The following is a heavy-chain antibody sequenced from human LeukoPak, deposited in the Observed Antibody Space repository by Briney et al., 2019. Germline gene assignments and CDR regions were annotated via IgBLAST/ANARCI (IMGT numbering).Heavy chain of an antibody. J-gene: IGHJ1*01. CDR1: GFTLSNYG. CDR3: ARDEGDSSGYYPGL. D-gene: IGHD3-22*01. V-gene: IGHV3-33*01. CDR2: IWHDGSRE. Sequence: GGSLRLSCAASGFTLSNYGMHWVRQASGKGLEWVAAIWHDGSREYYAESVKGRFTISRDNARNTVYVQMDSLRAEDTAVYYCARDEGDSSGYYPGLWGQGTLVTVSS.